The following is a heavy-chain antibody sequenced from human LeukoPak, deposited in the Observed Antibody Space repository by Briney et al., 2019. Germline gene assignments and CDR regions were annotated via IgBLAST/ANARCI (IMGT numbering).Heavy chain of an antibody. CDR2: IMPILDTA. CDR3: ARGGGSETTGIDY. D-gene: IGHD4-17*01. CDR1: GGTFSSYA. Sequence: GASVKVSCKASGGTFSSYAISWVRQAPGQGLEWMGGIMPILDTANYAQKFQGRVTITADESTNTAYMELSSLRSDDTAVYYCARGGGSETTGIDYWGQGTLVTVSS. J-gene: IGHJ4*02. V-gene: IGHV1-69*13.